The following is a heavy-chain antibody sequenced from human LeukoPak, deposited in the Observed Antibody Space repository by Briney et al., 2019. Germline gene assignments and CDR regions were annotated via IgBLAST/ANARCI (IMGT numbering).Heavy chain of an antibody. CDR1: GFTFTNFW. CDR2: NQTDGST. J-gene: IGHJ5*01. CDR3: ARGLHWNDFNWFDS. D-gene: IGHD1-1*01. Sequence: GGSLTLSCAASGFTFTNFWMNWVRQTPGKGLMWVSRNQTDGSTRYAESVKGRFTISRDNAKNTVYLQMNTLSAEDTAIYYCARGLHWNDFNWFDSWGQGTLVTVSS. V-gene: IGHV3-74*01.